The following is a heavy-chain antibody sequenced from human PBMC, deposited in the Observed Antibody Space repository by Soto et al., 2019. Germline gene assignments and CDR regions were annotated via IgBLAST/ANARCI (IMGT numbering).Heavy chain of an antibody. CDR1: GCTVRTYS. J-gene: IGHJ5*01. V-gene: IGHV4-59*02. CDR2: IYYSGST. D-gene: IGHD5-12*01. Sequence: SETLSLTCPAPGCTVRTYSWTWLRQPPGKGLEWIGYIYYSGSTNYNPSLKSRVTISVDTSKNQFPLNLSSVTAADTAVYYCARGGYNDYRGYDSWGHGTLVTVSS. CDR3: ARGGYNDYRGYDS.